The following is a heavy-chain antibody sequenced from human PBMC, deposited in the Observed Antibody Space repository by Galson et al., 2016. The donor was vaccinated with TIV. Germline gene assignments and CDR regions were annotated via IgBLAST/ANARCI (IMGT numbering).Heavy chain of an antibody. V-gene: IGHV1-69*01. D-gene: IGHD5-18*01. CDR3: ARTSYTPMGY. Sequence: SCKASGYTFINFGVTWVRQAPGQGLEWIGEIIPGFGTVRYAQKFQARVTITADESATTSVMELSSLTSDDTAVYYCARTSYTPMGYWGQGTLVTVSS. J-gene: IGHJ4*01. CDR1: GYTFINFG. CDR2: IIPGFGTV.